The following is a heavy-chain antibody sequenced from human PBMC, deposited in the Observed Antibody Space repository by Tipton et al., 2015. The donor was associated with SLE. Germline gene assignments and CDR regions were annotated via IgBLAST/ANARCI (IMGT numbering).Heavy chain of an antibody. CDR1: GGSLSSSY. Sequence: GLVKPSETLSLTCTVSGGSLSSSYWSWVRQPPEKGLEWIGFIDNSGSTNYNSVLKSRVIMPVDTSKNQFSLKLTSLTAADTAVYYCARLQLRSLEWLPQGEFDSWGQGTLVTVTS. CDR2: IDNSGST. D-gene: IGHD3-3*01. J-gene: IGHJ4*02. CDR3: ARLQLRSLEWLPQGEFDS. V-gene: IGHV4-59*01.